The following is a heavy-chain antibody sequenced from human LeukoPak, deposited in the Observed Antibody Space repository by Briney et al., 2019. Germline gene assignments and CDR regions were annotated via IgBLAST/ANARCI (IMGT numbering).Heavy chain of an antibody. V-gene: IGHV1-46*01. Sequence: GASVKVSCKASGHTCTSYYMHWVRQAPGQGVEWMGIINPSGGSTSYAQKFQGRVTMTRDTSTSTVYMELSSLRSEDTAVYYCASRGYQLPPQSAFDIWGQGTMVTVSS. CDR1: GHTCTSYY. J-gene: IGHJ3*02. CDR2: INPSGGST. CDR3: ASRGYQLPPQSAFDI. D-gene: IGHD2-2*01.